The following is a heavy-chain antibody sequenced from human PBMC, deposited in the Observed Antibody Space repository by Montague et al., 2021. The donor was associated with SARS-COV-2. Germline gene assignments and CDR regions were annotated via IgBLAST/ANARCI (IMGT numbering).Heavy chain of an antibody. CDR2: LYHSGST. D-gene: IGHD6-13*01. CDR1: GGSFSSGGYY. Sequence: SETLSLTCTVSGGSFSSGGYYWSWIRQPPGKGLEWIGYLYHSGSTNYNPSLKSRVTISLDTSKNQFSLKLTSVTAADTADYYCARVSLAAAATRSDYWGQGTLVTVSS. CDR3: ARVSLAAAATRSDY. V-gene: IGHV4-61*08. J-gene: IGHJ4*02.